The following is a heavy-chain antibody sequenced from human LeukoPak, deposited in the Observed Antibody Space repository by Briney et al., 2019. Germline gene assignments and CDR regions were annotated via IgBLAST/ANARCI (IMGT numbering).Heavy chain of an antibody. CDR3: ASKGDRRDGYNSRAFDI. CDR1: GYTFTSYG. J-gene: IGHJ3*02. D-gene: IGHD5-24*01. Sequence: GASVKVSCKASGYTFTSYGISWVRQAPGQGLEWMGGIIPIFGTANYAQMFQGRVTMTTDESTSTAYMELSSLRSEDTAVYYCASKGDRRDGYNSRAFDIWGQGTMVTVSS. V-gene: IGHV1-69*05. CDR2: IIPIFGTA.